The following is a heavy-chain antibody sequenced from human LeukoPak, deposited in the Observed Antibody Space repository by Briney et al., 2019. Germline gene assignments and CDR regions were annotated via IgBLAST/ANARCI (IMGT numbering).Heavy chain of an antibody. V-gene: IGHV3-11*01. CDR2: ISSSGSTI. Sequence: GGSLRLSCAASGFTFSDYYMSWIRQAPGKGLEWVSYISSSGSTIYYADSVKGRFTISRDNAKNSLYLQMNSLRAEDTAVYYCARGSEDYYDSSGYWFFDYWGQGTLVTVSS. D-gene: IGHD3-22*01. J-gene: IGHJ4*02. CDR3: ARGSEDYYDSSGYWFFDY. CDR1: GFTFSDYY.